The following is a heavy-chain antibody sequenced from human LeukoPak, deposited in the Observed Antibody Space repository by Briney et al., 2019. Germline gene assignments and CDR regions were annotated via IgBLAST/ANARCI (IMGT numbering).Heavy chain of an antibody. Sequence: SETLSLTCAVYGGSFSGYYWSWIRQPPGKGLEWIGEINHSGSTNYNPSPESRVTISVDTSKNQFSLKLSSVTAADTAVYYCARGVVVVAASCHFDYWGQGTLVTVSS. CDR2: INHSGST. CDR1: GGSFSGYY. V-gene: IGHV4-34*01. J-gene: IGHJ4*02. CDR3: ARGVVVVAASCHFDY. D-gene: IGHD2-15*01.